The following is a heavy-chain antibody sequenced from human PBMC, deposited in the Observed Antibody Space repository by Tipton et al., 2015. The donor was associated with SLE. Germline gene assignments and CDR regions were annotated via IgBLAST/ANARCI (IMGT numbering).Heavy chain of an antibody. CDR1: GFTLGDYW. V-gene: IGHV3-9*01. CDR3: AKDTRWLSPGYFDY. Sequence: SLRLSCAASGFTLGDYWMHWVRQAPGKGLEWVSGISWNSGSIGYADSVKGRFTISRDNAKNSLYLQMNSLRAEDTALYYCAKDTRWLSPGYFDYWGQGTLVTVSS. J-gene: IGHJ4*02. D-gene: IGHD3-22*01. CDR2: ISWNSGSI.